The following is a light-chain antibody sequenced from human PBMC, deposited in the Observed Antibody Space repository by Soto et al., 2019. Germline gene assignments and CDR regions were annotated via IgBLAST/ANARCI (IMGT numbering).Light chain of an antibody. CDR3: CSYAGSSNVV. J-gene: IGLJ2*01. CDR1: SSDVGSYNL. V-gene: IGLV2-23*01. CDR2: EGS. Sequence: QSALTQPASVSGSPGQSITISCTGTSSDVGSYNLVSWYQQHPGKAPKLMIYEGSKRPSGVSNRFSGSKSGNTASLTISGLQAEDEADYYFCSYAGSSNVVFGGGTKLTVL.